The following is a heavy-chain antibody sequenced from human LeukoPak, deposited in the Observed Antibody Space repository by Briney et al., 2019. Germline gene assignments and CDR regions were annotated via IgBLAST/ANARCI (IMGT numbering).Heavy chain of an antibody. Sequence: SETLSLTCTVSGGSISTFYWSWIRQPAGKGLEWIGRIHTDGSTNYNPSLRSRVTMSLDKSKNQFSLRLSSATAADTAVYYCARVRFWERYMDVWGKGTTVTISS. CDR2: IHTDGST. CDR1: GGSISTFY. D-gene: IGHD3-10*01. J-gene: IGHJ6*03. CDR3: ARVRFWERYMDV. V-gene: IGHV4-4*07.